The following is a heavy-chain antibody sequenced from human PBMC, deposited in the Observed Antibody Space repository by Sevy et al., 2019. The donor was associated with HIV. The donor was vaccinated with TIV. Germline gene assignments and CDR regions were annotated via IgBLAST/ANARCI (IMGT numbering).Heavy chain of an antibody. J-gene: IGHJ6*02. D-gene: IGHD3-10*01. CDR1: GFTVSSNY. V-gene: IGHV3-53*01. CDR2: IYRGGNT. CDR3: ARSSYGSGSYNYYGMDV. Sequence: GGSLRLSCAASGFTVSSNYMNWVRQAPGKGLEWVSIIYRGGNTYYADSVKGRFTVSRDNSKNTLYLQMNGLRAEDTAVYYCARSSYGSGSYNYYGMDVWGQGTTVTVSS.